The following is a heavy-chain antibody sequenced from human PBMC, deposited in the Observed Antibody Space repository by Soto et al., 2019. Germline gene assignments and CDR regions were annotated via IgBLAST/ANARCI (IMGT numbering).Heavy chain of an antibody. V-gene: IGHV3-48*02. CDR3: ARDHYGDYIFDY. Sequence: GGSLRLSCAASGFTFSDYNMNWVRQAPGKGLEWVSYISSGTTTIYYADSVKGRFTISRDNAKNSLYLQMNSLRDEDTAVYYCARDHYGDYIFDYWGQGTLVTVSS. J-gene: IGHJ4*02. CDR2: ISSGTTTI. D-gene: IGHD4-17*01. CDR1: GFTFSDYN.